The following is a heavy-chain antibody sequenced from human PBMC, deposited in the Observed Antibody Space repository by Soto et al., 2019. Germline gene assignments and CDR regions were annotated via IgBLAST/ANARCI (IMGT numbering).Heavy chain of an antibody. CDR3: ARAGAWGSNYDDAAFDA. J-gene: IGHJ3*01. CDR1: GYTFTSDA. D-gene: IGHD3-22*01. Sequence: VHLVQSGAEVKKPGASVKVSCRASGYTFTSDAMHWVRQAPGQGLEWLGWINVGTGYTTFSQKFQGRVSITRVTYASTAYMELSSLRSEDTAIYYCARAGAWGSNYDDAAFDARGQGTKVTVSS. CDR2: INVGTGYT. V-gene: IGHV1-3*01.